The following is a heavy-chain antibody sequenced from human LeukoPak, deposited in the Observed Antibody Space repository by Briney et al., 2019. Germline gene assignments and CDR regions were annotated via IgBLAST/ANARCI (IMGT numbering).Heavy chain of an antibody. CDR3: AKIPQVAPVSVPNFDH. Sequence: GALRLSCAASGFTVSSNYMSWVRQAPGKGLEWVSVTYSNGRTYYTDSVRGRFTISRDNSKNTLYLQMNSLRAEDTAIYYCAKIPQVAPVSVPNFDHWGQGTLVTVSS. J-gene: IGHJ4*02. V-gene: IGHV3-53*01. CDR2: TYSNGRT. CDR1: GFTVSSNY. D-gene: IGHD2-21*01.